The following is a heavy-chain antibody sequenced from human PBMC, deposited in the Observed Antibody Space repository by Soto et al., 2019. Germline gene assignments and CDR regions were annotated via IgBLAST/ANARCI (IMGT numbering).Heavy chain of an antibody. CDR2: IIPIFDTA. CDR1: GGTFNSYA. CDR3: AKEGDSSGPNRFDP. J-gene: IGHJ5*02. D-gene: IGHD6-19*01. Sequence: QVQLVQSGAEVKKPGSSVKVSCKASGGTFNSYAISWVRQAPGQGLEWMGGIIPIFDTADYAQKFQGRISXTADDSTNTAYLELSTLRSEDTAVYYCAKEGDSSGPNRFDPWGQGTLVIVSS. V-gene: IGHV1-69*12.